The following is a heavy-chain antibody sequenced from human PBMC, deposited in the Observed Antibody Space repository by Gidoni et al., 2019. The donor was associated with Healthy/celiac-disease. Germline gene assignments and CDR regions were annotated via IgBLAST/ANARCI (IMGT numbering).Heavy chain of an antibody. J-gene: IGHJ5*02. V-gene: IGHV4-34*01. CDR3: ARSLKYGGGWYRLNWFDP. CDR1: GGSFSGYY. CDR2: INHSGST. Sequence: QVQLQQWGAGLLKPSETLSLTCAVYGGSFSGYYWSWIRQPPGKGLEWIGEINHSGSTNYNPSLKSRVTISVDTSKNQFSLKLSSVTAADTAVYYCARSLKYGGGWYRLNWFDPWGQGTLVTVSS. D-gene: IGHD6-19*01.